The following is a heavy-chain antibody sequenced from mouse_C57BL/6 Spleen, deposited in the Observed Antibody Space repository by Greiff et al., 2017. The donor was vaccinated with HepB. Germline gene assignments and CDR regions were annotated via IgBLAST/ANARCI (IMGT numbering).Heavy chain of an antibody. CDR2: IYPGDGDT. CDR3: AREWDYYGSRSYAMDY. V-gene: IGHV1-80*01. D-gene: IGHD1-1*01. J-gene: IGHJ4*01. CDR1: GYAFSSYW. Sequence: QVQLQQSGAELVKPGASVKISCKASGYAFSSYWMNWVKQRPGKGLEWIGQIYPGDGDTNYNGKFKGKATLTADKSSSTAYMQLSSLTSEDSAVYFCAREWDYYGSRSYAMDYWGQGTSVTVSS.